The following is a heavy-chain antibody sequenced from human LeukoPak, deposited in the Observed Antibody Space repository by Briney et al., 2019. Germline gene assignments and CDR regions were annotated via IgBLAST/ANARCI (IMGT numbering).Heavy chain of an antibody. D-gene: IGHD1-7*01. J-gene: IGHJ6*02. V-gene: IGHV3-9*01. Sequence: PGRSLRLSCAASGFTFDNYSMHWVRQAPGECLEWVSGISVNSGSTGYADSVKGRLTIYTDNAKNSLYLQMHSLRAEDTALYYCANDGLGTTDYYYYGMDVWGQGTTVTVSS. CDR3: ANDGLGTTDYYYYGMDV. CDR2: ISVNSGST. CDR1: GFTFDNYS.